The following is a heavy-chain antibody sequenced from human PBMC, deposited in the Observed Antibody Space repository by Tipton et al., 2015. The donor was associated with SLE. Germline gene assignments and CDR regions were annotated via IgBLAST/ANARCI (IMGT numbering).Heavy chain of an antibody. V-gene: IGHV4-61*02. D-gene: IGHD2/OR15-2a*01. Sequence: TLSLTCIVSGGSVSSGYYYWSWIRQPAGKGLEWIGRIYTSGSTNYNPSLKSRVTISVDASKNQFSLEVRSVTAADTAVYFCATDGGPPRFVTIPAATFFDDWGQGNLVIVSS. CDR3: ATDGGPPRFVTIPAATFFDD. J-gene: IGHJ4*02. CDR2: IYTSGST. CDR1: GGSVSSGYYY.